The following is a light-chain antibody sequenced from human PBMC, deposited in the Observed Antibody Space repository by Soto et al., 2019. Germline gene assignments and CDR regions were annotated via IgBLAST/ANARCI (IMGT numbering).Light chain of an antibody. Sequence: QSALTQPASVSGSPGQSITISCTGTSSDIGAYDYVSWFQQYPGKAPKLIISEVNNRPSGVSNRFSGSKSGNAASLTLSGLQADDEAEYFCFSFPTSWTHVFGTGTKLTVL. CDR3: FSFPTSWTHV. J-gene: IGLJ1*01. V-gene: IGLV2-14*03. CDR1: SSDIGAYDY. CDR2: EVN.